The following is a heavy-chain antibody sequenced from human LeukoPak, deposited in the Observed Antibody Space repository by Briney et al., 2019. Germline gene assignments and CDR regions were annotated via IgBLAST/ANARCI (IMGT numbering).Heavy chain of an antibody. V-gene: IGHV4-39*01. J-gene: IGHJ4*02. CDR3: ARLPPTYYDILTGSSPPYYFDY. Sequence: SETLSLTCTVSGGSISSSSYYWGWIRQPPGKGLEWIGSSYYSGSTYYNPSLKSRVTISVDTSKNQFSLKLSSVTAADTAVYYCARLPPTYYDILTGSSPPYYFDYWGQGTLVTVSS. CDR1: GGSISSSSYY. D-gene: IGHD3-9*01. CDR2: SYYSGST.